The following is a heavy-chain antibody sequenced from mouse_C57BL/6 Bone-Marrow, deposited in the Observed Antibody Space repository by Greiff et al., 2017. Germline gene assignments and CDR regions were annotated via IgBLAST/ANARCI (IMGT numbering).Heavy chain of an antibody. J-gene: IGHJ4*01. V-gene: IGHV5-12*01. CDR3: ASLDGYY. D-gene: IGHD2-3*01. CDR2: ISNGGGST. CDR1: GFTFSDYY. Sequence: EVQLVESGGGLVQPGGSLKLSCAASGFTFSDYYMYWVRQTPEKRLEWVAYISNGGGSTYYPDTVKGRFTISRDNAKNTLYLQMSRLKSEDTAMYYCASLDGYYWGQGTSVTVSS.